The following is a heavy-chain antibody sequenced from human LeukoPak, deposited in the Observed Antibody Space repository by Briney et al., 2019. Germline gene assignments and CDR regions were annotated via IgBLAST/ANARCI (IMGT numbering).Heavy chain of an antibody. Sequence: GGSLRLSCAASGFTFSSYGMHWVRQAPGKGLEWVAVISYDGSNKYYADSVEGRFTISRDNSKNTLYLQINSLRAEDTAVYYCAKGSAFYYYYYYGMDVWGQGTTVTVSS. V-gene: IGHV3-30*18. J-gene: IGHJ6*02. CDR3: AKGSAFYYYYYYGMDV. D-gene: IGHD2/OR15-2a*01. CDR1: GFTFSSYG. CDR2: ISYDGSNK.